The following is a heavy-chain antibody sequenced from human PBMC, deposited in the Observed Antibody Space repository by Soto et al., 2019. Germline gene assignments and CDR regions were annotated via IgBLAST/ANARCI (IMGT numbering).Heavy chain of an antibody. D-gene: IGHD3-3*01. CDR3: ARGITWSGYYVDY. J-gene: IGHJ4*02. CDR2: IYYSGST. CDR1: GGSISSGDYY. V-gene: IGHV4-30-4*01. Sequence: ASETLSLTCTVSGGSISSGDYYWSWIRQPPGKGLEWIGYIYYSGSTYYNPSLKSRVTISVDTSKNQFSLKLSSVTAADTAVYYCARGITWSGYYVDYWGQGTLVTVSS.